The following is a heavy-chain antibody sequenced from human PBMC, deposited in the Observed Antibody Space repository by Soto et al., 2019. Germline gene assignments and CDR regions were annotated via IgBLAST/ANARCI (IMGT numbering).Heavy chain of an antibody. V-gene: IGHV1-2*02. CDR3: ATDDAESSSYYYFALDV. J-gene: IGHJ6*02. D-gene: IGHD6-6*01. CDR2: INPNSGGP. CDR1: GYTFTHYG. Sequence: GASVKVSCKASGYTFTHYGFSWVRQAPGQGLEWMGWINPNSGGPKYAQKYQGRVTMTRDTSISTVYMELSRLTSDDTAVYYCATDDAESSSYYYFALDVWGHGTTVTVSS.